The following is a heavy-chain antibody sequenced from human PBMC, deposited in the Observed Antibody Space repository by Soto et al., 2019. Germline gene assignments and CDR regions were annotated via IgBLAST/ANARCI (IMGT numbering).Heavy chain of an antibody. D-gene: IGHD3-10*01. CDR2: IYYSGST. CDR3: ARDLYGSDPLAFDI. CDR1: GGSISSGGYY. J-gene: IGHJ3*02. V-gene: IGHV4-31*03. Sequence: TLSLTCTVSGGSISSGGYYWSWIRQHPGKGLEWIGYIYYSGSTYYNPSLKSRVTISVDTSRNQFSLKLSSVTAADTAVYYCARDLYGSDPLAFDIWGQGTMVTVSS.